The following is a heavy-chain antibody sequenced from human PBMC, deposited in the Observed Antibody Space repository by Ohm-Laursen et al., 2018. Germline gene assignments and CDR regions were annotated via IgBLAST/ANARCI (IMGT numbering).Heavy chain of an antibody. CDR1: GFPFSSYW. D-gene: IGHD3-10*01. CDR3: ARAPRFGEPNNWFDP. CDR2: IKQDGSGK. Sequence: SLRLSCAASGFPFSSYWMSWVRQAPGKGLEWVANIKQDGSGKYYVDSVKGRFTISRDNAKNSLYLQMNSLRAEDTAVYYCARAPRFGEPNNWFDPWGQGTLVTVSS. J-gene: IGHJ5*02. V-gene: IGHV3-7*01.